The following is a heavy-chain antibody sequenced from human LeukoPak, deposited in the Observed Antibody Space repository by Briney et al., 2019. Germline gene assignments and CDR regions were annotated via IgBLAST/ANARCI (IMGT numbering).Heavy chain of an antibody. CDR2: IYYSGST. V-gene: IGHV4-31*03. D-gene: IGHD5-18*01. J-gene: IGHJ4*02. CDR3: ARGIQLWSGLDY. Sequence: PSETLSLTCSVSGGSISSGGYYWSWIRQHPGKGLEWIGYIYYSGSTYYNPSLKSRVTISVDTSKNQFSLKLSSVTAADTAVYYCARGIQLWSGLDYWGQGTLVTVSS. CDR1: GGSISSGGYY.